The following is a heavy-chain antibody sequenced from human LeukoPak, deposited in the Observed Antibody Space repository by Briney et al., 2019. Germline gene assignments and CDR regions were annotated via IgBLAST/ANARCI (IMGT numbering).Heavy chain of an antibody. D-gene: IGHD6-19*01. V-gene: IGHV4-59*01. Sequence: SETLSLTCTVSGGSISSYYWSWIRQPPGKGLEWIGYIYYSGSTNYNPSLKSRVTISVDTSKNQFSLKLRSVTAADTAVYYCARDKGSIAVAGYNWFDPWGQGTLVTVSS. CDR1: GGSISSYY. CDR2: IYYSGST. J-gene: IGHJ5*02. CDR3: ARDKGSIAVAGYNWFDP.